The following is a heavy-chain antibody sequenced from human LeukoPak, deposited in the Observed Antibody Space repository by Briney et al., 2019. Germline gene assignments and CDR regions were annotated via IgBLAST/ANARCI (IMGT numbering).Heavy chain of an antibody. V-gene: IGHV5-51*01. J-gene: IGHJ4*02. Sequence: LGESLKISCKGSGYSFTNYWIGWVRQMPGKGLEWMGIIYPGDSDTRYSPSFQGQVTISADKSISTAYLQWSSLKASDTAMYYCARPSGYYGSGSYYFDFDYWGRGTLVTVSS. CDR1: GYSFTNYW. D-gene: IGHD3-10*01. CDR3: ARPSGYYGSGSYYFDFDY. CDR2: IYPGDSDT.